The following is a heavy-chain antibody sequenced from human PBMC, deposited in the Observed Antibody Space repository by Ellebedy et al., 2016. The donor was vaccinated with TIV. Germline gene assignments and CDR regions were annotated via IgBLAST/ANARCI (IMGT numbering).Heavy chain of an antibody. J-gene: IGHJ5*02. Sequence: ASVKVSXKTSGYTFSGYDINWVRQASGQGLEWMGWLHPSGSTGYAQNFQGRVTMTRDTSINTSYMELSDPASDDTAVYYCARVRRIGEGGPWFDPWGQGTLVTVSS. CDR3: ARVRRIGEGGPWFDP. CDR2: LHPSGST. D-gene: IGHD2-15*01. V-gene: IGHV1-8*01. CDR1: GYTFSGYD.